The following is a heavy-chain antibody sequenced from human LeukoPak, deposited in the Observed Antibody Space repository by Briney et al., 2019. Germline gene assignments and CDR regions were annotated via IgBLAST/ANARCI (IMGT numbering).Heavy chain of an antibody. CDR3: VNLDSSGYSVFDY. J-gene: IGHJ4*02. D-gene: IGHD3-22*01. V-gene: IGHV3-30*02. CDR2: IRYDGSNK. CDR1: GFSFGSYG. Sequence: RPGGSLRLSCAASGFSFGSYGMHWVRQAPGKGLEWVAFIRYDGSNKYYADSVKGRFTISRDNSKNTLYLQMNSLRAEDTAVYYCVNLDSSGYSVFDYWGQGTLVTVSS.